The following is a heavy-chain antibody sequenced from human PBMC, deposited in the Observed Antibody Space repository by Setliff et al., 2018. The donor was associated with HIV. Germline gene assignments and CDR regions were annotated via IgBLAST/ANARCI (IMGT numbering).Heavy chain of an antibody. Sequence: GESLRLSCAASGFTFSSYGMQWVRQAPGKGLEWVSAIGIAGDAYYAGSVKGRFTISRENAKNSLYLHMNSLTAGDTAVYYCARRGIIGTSHYHGMDVWGQGTTVTVSS. J-gene: IGHJ6*02. V-gene: IGHV3-13*01. CDR3: ARRGIIGTSHYHGMDV. CDR2: IGIAGDA. D-gene: IGHD1-20*01. CDR1: GFTFSSYG.